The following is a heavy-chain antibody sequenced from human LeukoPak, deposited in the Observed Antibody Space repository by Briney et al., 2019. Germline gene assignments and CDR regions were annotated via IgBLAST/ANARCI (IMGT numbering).Heavy chain of an antibody. CDR2: IYQSGST. D-gene: IGHD3-16*01. CDR3: ARGGESTRTDRSDY. J-gene: IGHJ4*02. V-gene: IGHV4-38-2*02. Sequence: PSETLSLNCTVSGYSISSGYYWGWIRQPPGKGLEWIGSIYQSGSTYYNPSLKGRVTISVDTSKNQFSLKLSSVTAADTAVYYCARGGESTRTDRSDYWGQGTLVTVSS. CDR1: GYSISSGYY.